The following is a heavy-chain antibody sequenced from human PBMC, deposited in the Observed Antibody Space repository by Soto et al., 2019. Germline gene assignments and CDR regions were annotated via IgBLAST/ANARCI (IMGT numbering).Heavy chain of an antibody. V-gene: IGHV1-8*01. CDR2: MNPNSGNT. CDR1: GYTFTSDD. Sequence: KVDCKASGYTFTSDDINWLIQKNGQGLERKGWMNPNSGNTGYAQKFQGRVTMTRNTSISTAYMELSSLRSEDTAVYYCARKYYDFWIGYYSSFNYYYYGMDVWGQGTTVTVSS. D-gene: IGHD3-3*01. J-gene: IGHJ6*02. CDR3: ARKYYDFWIGYYSSFNYYYYGMDV.